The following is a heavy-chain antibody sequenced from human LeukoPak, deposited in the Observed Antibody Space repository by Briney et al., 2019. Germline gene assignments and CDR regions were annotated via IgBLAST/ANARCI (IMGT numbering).Heavy chain of an antibody. J-gene: IGHJ5*02. CDR2: MNYGGTS. V-gene: IGHV4-39*01. D-gene: IGHD5-18*01. CDR1: GGSLSSSSTSY. Sequence: PSETLSLTCTVSGGSLSSSSTSYWGWIRQPPGKGLEWIGSMNYGGTSHYNPSLKSRVTISVDTSKKHFSLKLSSVTAADTAVYYCARGGYSYGYRSLISWFDPWGQGTLVTVSS. CDR3: ARGGYSYGYRSLISWFDP.